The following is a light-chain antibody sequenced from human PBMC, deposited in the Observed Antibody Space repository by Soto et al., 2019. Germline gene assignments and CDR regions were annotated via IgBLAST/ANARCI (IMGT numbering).Light chain of an antibody. CDR1: SSTIGNNY. Sequence: QSVLTQPPSVSAAPGQRVTIFCSGSSSTIGNNYVSWYQQLPGTAPILLIYDNYYRPSGIPDRLSGSKSGTSATLVITGVQTGDEADYYCGTWDSNLNNGVVFGGGTKLTVL. V-gene: IGLV1-51*01. CDR3: GTWDSNLNNGVV. CDR2: DNY. J-gene: IGLJ2*01.